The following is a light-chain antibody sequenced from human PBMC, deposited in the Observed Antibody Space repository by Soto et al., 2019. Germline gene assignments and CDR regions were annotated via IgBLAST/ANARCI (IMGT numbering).Light chain of an antibody. V-gene: IGKV3-15*01. CDR1: QSVSSN. CDR2: GAS. CDR3: QQYNSWLSWT. Sequence: EIVMTQSPATLSVSPGERATLSCRASQSVSSNLAWYQQKPGQAPRLLIYGASTRATGIPAKFSVSGSGTEFTLTINSLQSEDFAVYYCQQYNSWLSWTFGQGTKVEIK. J-gene: IGKJ1*01.